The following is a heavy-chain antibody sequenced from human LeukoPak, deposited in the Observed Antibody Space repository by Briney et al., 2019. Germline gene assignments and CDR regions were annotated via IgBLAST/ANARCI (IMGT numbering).Heavy chain of an antibody. Sequence: PSETLSLTCTVSGGSISSYYWSWIRRPPGKGLEWIGYIYYSGSTNYNPSLKSRVTISVDTSKNQFSLKLSSVTAADTAVYYCARERYYYDSSGLGYNWFDPWGQGTLVTVSS. CDR3: ARERYYYDSSGLGYNWFDP. J-gene: IGHJ5*02. D-gene: IGHD3-22*01. CDR1: GGSISSYY. CDR2: IYYSGST. V-gene: IGHV4-59*01.